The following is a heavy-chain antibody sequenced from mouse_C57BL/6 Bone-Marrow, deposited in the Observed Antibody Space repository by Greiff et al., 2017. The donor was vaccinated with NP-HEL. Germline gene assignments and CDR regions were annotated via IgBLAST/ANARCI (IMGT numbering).Heavy chain of an antibody. D-gene: IGHD6-1*01. CDR3: SSSLYAMDY. J-gene: IGHJ4*01. V-gene: IGHV5-4*03. Sequence: EVKLMESGGGLVKPGGSLKLSCAASGFTFSSYAMSWVRQTPEKRLEWVATISDGGSYTYYPDNVKGRFTISRDNAKTNLYLQMSHLKSEDTAMYYCSSSLYAMDYWGQGTSVTVSS. CDR1: GFTFSSYA. CDR2: ISDGGSYT.